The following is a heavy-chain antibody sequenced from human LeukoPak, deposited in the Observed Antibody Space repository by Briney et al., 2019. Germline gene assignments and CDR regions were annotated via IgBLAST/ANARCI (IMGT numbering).Heavy chain of an antibody. Sequence: GGSLRLSCAASGFTFSSYWMSWVRQAPGKGLEWVANIKQDGSEKYYADSVKGRFTISRDNAKNSLYLQMNSLRAEDTAVYYCARDNYGDYFDYWGQGTLVTVSS. V-gene: IGHV3-7*03. J-gene: IGHJ4*02. CDR1: GFTFSSYW. D-gene: IGHD4-17*01. CDR2: IKQDGSEK. CDR3: ARDNYGDYFDY.